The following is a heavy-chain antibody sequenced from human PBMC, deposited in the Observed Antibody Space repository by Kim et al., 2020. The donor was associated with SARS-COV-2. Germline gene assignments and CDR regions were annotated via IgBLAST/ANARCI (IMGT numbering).Heavy chain of an antibody. D-gene: IGHD3-10*01. J-gene: IGHJ4*02. CDR3: ARDRTYYYDSYYFDY. V-gene: IGHV1-69*01. Sequence: QKFQGRVTITADESTSTAYMELSSLRSEDTAVYYCARDRTYYYDSYYFDYWGQGTLVTVSS.